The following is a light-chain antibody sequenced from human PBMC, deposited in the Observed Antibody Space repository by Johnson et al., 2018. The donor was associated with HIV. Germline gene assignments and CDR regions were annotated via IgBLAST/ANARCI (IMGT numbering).Light chain of an antibody. V-gene: IGLV1-51*01. CDR1: SSNIGNNY. CDR3: GTWDRILSALA. CDR2: DNN. Sequence: QSVLTQPPSVSAAPGQKVTISCSGSSSNIGNNYVSWYQQLPGTAPKLLIYDNNKRPSGIPDRFSGSKSGTSATLGITGLQTGDEADYYCGTWDRILSALAVGTGTKFPVL. J-gene: IGLJ1*01.